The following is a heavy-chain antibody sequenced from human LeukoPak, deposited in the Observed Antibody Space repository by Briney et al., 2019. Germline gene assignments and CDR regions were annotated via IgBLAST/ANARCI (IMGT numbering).Heavy chain of an antibody. CDR3: ARGEWELSPFDY. D-gene: IGHD1-26*01. CDR2: IYSGVST. Sequence: GGSLRLSCAASGFTVSSNYMSWVRQAPGKGLEWVSVIYSGVSTYYADSVKGRFTISRDNSKNTLYLQMNSLRAEDTAVYYCARGEWELSPFDYWGQGTLVTVSS. J-gene: IGHJ4*02. CDR1: GFTVSSNY. V-gene: IGHV3-66*01.